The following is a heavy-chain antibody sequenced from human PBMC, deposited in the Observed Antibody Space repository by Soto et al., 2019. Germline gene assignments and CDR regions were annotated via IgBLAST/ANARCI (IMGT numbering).Heavy chain of an antibody. J-gene: IGHJ4*02. Sequence: RRLSCAASGFTFSSYAMSWVRQAPGKGLEWVSAISGSGGSTYYADSVKGRFTISRDNSKNTLYLQMNSLRAEDTAVYYCAKDWTDGYNSLSADYWGQGTLVTVSS. CDR2: ISGSGGST. CDR3: AKDWTDGYNSLSADY. V-gene: IGHV3-23*01. CDR1: GFTFSSYA. D-gene: IGHD5-12*01.